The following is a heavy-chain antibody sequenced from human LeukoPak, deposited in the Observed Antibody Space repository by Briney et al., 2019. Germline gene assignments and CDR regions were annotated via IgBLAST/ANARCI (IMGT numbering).Heavy chain of an antibody. D-gene: IGHD2-15*01. CDR2: ISGGGGST. V-gene: IGHV3-23*01. J-gene: IGHJ4*02. CDR1: GFTFSSYA. Sequence: GGSLRLSCAASGFTFSSYAMTWIRQAPGKGLEWVSAISGGGGSTFYAGSVKGRFTISRDNSKNTLYLQMNSLRAEDTAVYYCAKDLLILPSKGMAVDYWGQGTLVTVSS. CDR3: AKDLLILPSKGMAVDY.